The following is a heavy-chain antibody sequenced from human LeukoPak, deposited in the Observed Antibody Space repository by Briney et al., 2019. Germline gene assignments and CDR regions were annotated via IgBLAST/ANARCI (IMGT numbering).Heavy chain of an antibody. CDR1: GFTFNMYG. CDR2: ISNDGSSK. V-gene: IGHV3-30*18. D-gene: IGHD2-2*01. J-gene: IGHJ4*02. CDR3: AKAAYCTSTSCHFSGYAQRPLDS. Sequence: PGRSLRLSCAASGFTFNMYGMEWVRQAPGKGLEWVAGISNDGSSKDYADSVKGRFTISRDSSKNSMYLQMNSLRAEDTAVYYCAKAAYCTSTSCHFSGYAQRPLDSWGQGTLVTVSS.